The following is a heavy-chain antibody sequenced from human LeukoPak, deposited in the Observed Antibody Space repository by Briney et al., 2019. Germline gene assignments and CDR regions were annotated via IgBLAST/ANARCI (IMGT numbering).Heavy chain of an antibody. CDR2: ISGSGGST. V-gene: IGHV3-23*01. J-gene: IGHJ4*02. CDR1: GFTFSSYG. Sequence: GGTLRLSCAASGFTFSSYGMSWVRQAPGKGLEWVSAISGSGGSTYYADSVKGRFTISRDNSKNTLYLQMNSLRAEDTAVYYCAKDLRGAFYGDLSHFDYWGQGTLVTVSS. D-gene: IGHD4-17*01. CDR3: AKDLRGAFYGDLSHFDY.